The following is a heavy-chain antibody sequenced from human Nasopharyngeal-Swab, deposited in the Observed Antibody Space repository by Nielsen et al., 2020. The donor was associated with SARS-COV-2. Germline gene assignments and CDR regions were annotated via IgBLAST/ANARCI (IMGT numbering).Heavy chain of an antibody. Sequence: GESLKISCVASGFTFSNYWMHWVRQAPGKGLVWVSRTDEYGTTINYADSVKGRFAISRDNAKNTLYLQMNSLRADDTAMYYCASDLSGRDDFWGQGPLVTVAS. J-gene: IGHJ4*02. CDR3: ASDLSGRDDF. D-gene: IGHD6-19*01. CDR2: TDEYGTTI. CDR1: GFTFSNYW. V-gene: IGHV3-74*01.